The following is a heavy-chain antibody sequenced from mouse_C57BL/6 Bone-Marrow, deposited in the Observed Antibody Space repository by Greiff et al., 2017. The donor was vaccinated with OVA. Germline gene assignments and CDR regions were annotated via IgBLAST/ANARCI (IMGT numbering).Heavy chain of an antibody. D-gene: IGHD1-1*01. CDR2: IYPRSGNT. CDR3: ARENYGAWFAY. CDR1: GYTFTSYG. V-gene: IGHV1-81*01. J-gene: IGHJ3*01. Sequence: VKLMESGAELARPGASVKLSCKASGYTFTSYGISWVKQRTGQGLEWIGEIYPRSGNTYYNEKFKGKATLTADKSSSTAYMELRSLTSEDSAVYFCARENYGAWFAYWGQGTLVTVSA.